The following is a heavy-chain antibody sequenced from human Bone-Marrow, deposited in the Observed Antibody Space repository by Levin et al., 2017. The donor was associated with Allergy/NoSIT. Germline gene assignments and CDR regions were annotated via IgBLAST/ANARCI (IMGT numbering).Heavy chain of an antibody. CDR2: IGGLT. D-gene: IGHD1-1*01. CDR1: GFTFGDYA. J-gene: IGHJ4*02. V-gene: IGHV3-23*01. Sequence: RGESLKISCTTSGFTFGDYAMTWVRQAPGKGLEWVSGIGGLTYYADSVKGRFTISRDNSKNTLYLQMDNLRADDTAIYYCARCTTILWQTYRPLDYWGQGTLVTVS. CDR3: ARCTTILWQTYRPLDY.